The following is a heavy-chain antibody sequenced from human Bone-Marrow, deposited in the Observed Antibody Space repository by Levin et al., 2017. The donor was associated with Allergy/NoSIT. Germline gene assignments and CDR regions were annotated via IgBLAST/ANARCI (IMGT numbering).Heavy chain of an antibody. J-gene: IGHJ4*02. CDR2: ISYRGTT. V-gene: IGHV4-31*03. Sequence: TASETLSLTCTVSGGSFSGGGYHWSWIRQHPEKGLEWIGYISYRGTTYYNPSLKSRVTMSVDTSKTQFSLNLSSVTAADTAVYFCAREDGYVFDCWGQGTPVTVSS. CDR1: GGSFSGGGYH. D-gene: IGHD5-24*01. CDR3: AREDGYVFDC.